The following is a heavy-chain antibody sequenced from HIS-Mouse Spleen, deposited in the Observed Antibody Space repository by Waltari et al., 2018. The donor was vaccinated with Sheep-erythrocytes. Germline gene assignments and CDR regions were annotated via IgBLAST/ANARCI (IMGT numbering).Heavy chain of an antibody. Sequence: QVQLVQSGAEVKKPGSSVKVSCKAAGGTFSSYAISWVRQAPGQWLEWMGRIIPILGIANDAQEFQGRVTITADQSTSTAYMELSSLRSEDTAVYYCAQTGATTPHFDYWGQGTLVTVSS. CDR3: AQTGATTPHFDY. CDR1: GGTFSSYA. V-gene: IGHV1-69*04. D-gene: IGHD1-26*01. CDR2: IIPILGIA. J-gene: IGHJ4*02.